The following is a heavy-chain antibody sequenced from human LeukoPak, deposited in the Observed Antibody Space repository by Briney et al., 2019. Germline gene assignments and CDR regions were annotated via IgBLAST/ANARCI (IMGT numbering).Heavy chain of an antibody. V-gene: IGHV3-21*06. J-gene: IGHJ6*04. Sequence: GGSLRLSCAASGFTFSSYSMNRVRQAPGKGLEWVSSISSGGTYTYYAESVKGRFTISRDNAKNLLYLQMNSLRAEDTAVYYCATDTLRYRMEVWGKGTTVTVSS. D-gene: IGHD3-9*01. CDR3: ATDTLRYRMEV. CDR1: GFTFSSYS. CDR2: ISSGGTYT.